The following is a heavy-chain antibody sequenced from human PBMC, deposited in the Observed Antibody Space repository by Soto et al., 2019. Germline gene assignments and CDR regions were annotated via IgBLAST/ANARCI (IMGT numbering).Heavy chain of an antibody. CDR1: GFTFSSYA. V-gene: IGHV3-23*01. Sequence: GGSLRLSCAASGFTFSSYAMSWVRQAPGKGLEWVSAISGSGGSTYYADSVKGRFTISRDNSKNTLYLQMNSLRAEDTAVYYCAKGRLTYYYDGRTPSGPFDYWGQGTLVTVSS. D-gene: IGHD3-22*01. J-gene: IGHJ4*02. CDR2: ISGSGGST. CDR3: AKGRLTYYYDGRTPSGPFDY.